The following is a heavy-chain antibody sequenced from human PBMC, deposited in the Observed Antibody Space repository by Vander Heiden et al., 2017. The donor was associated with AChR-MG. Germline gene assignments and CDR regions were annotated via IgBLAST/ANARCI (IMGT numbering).Heavy chain of an antibody. CDR2: IYYSGST. V-gene: IGHV4-39*01. D-gene: IGHD3-3*01. CDR3: ARLYYSKGFWSGYDHWYYYGMDV. Sequence: QLQLQESGPGLVKPSETLSLTCTVSGGSISSSSYYWGWIRQPPGKGLEWIGSIYYSGSTYYNPSLKSRVTISVDTSKNQFSLKLSSVTAADTAVYYCARLYYSKGFWSGYDHWYYYGMDVWGQGTTVTVSS. CDR1: GGSISSSSYY. J-gene: IGHJ6*02.